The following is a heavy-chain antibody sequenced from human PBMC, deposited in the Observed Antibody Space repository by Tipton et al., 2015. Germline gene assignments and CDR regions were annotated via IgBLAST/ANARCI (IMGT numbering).Heavy chain of an antibody. J-gene: IGHJ4*02. Sequence: TLSLTCTVSGGSISSYYWSWIRQPAGKGLEWIGRIYSSGSTNYNPSLKSRVTISVDTSKNQFSLKLSSVTAADTAVYYCARTGGYHDSSGFLFDYWGQGTLVTVSS. CDR1: GGSISSYY. CDR2: IYSSGST. D-gene: IGHD3-22*01. CDR3: ARTGGYHDSSGFLFDY. V-gene: IGHV4-4*07.